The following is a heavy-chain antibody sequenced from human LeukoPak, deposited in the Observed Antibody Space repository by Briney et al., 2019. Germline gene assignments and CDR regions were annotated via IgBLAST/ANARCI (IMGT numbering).Heavy chain of an antibody. CDR3: AREGSRDFWSGPVYYFDY. CDR2: IHDTGIT. D-gene: IGHD3-3*01. J-gene: IGHJ4*02. V-gene: IGHV4-59*01. CDR1: GGSISSYF. Sequence: PSETLSLTCTVSGGSISSYFWTWIRQPPGKGLEWIGYIHDTGITSYNPSLTSRVTISIDTSKNQFSLRLSSVTAADTAVYYCAREGSRDFWSGPVYYFDYWGQGTLVTVSS.